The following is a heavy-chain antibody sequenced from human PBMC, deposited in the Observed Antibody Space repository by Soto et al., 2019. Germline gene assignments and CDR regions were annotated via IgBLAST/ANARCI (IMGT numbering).Heavy chain of an antibody. CDR3: ARGPSIVVVPAAIVGGAWYYGMDV. D-gene: IGHD2-2*02. CDR2: ISYDGSNK. J-gene: IGHJ6*02. CDR1: GFTFSSYA. V-gene: IGHV3-30-3*01. Sequence: PVGSLRLSCAASGFTFSSYAMHWVRQAPGKGLEWVAVISYDGSNKYYADSVKGRFTISRDNSKNTLYLQMNSLRAEDTDVYYCARGPSIVVVPAAIVGGAWYYGMDVWGQGTTVTVSS.